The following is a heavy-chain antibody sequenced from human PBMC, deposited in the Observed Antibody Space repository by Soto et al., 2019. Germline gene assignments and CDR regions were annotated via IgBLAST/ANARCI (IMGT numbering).Heavy chain of an antibody. J-gene: IGHJ4*02. CDR1: GYTFASYA. Sequence: QVRLVKPGAEVKKRGASVKVSCKAPGYTFASYAIIWMRQAPGRGREWMGWISAYNGSTNYAQKLQGRVTMTTDTSTSTAYMELRSVRSDATAVDYCAIDPPPPDYWGQGTLVTVSS. CDR3: AIDPPPPDY. CDR2: ISAYNGST. V-gene: IGHV1-18*01.